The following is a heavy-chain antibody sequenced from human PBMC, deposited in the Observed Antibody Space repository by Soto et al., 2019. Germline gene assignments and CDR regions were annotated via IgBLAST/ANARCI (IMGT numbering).Heavy chain of an antibody. Sequence: SETLSLTCTVSGGSISSGSYYWSWIRQHPGKGLEWIGYIYYTGTTYYNPSLQSRVTISVDTSKNQFSLKLSSVTAADTAVFYCARMYLPPLVPFVAHWFDPWGQGTLVTVSS. CDR3: ARMYLPPLVPFVAHWFDP. V-gene: IGHV4-31*03. J-gene: IGHJ5*02. D-gene: IGHD2-8*01. CDR2: IYYTGTT. CDR1: GGSISSGSYY.